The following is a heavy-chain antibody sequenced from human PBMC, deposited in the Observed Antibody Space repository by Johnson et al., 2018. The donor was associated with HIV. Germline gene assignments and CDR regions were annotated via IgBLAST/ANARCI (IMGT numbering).Heavy chain of an antibody. CDR3: ARDSLVGGPPQVDAFDI. V-gene: IGHV3-11*04. J-gene: IGHJ3*02. CDR1: GFTFRDYD. Sequence: QVQLVESGGGLVKPGGSLRLSCAASGFTFRDYDMSWNRQAPGKGLEWISYISSTSSTIDYVDSVKGRFTVSRDNAKNSLYLQMNSLRAEDTAVYYCARDSLVGGPPQVDAFDIWGQGTMVTVSS. CDR2: ISSTSSTI. D-gene: IGHD3-10*01.